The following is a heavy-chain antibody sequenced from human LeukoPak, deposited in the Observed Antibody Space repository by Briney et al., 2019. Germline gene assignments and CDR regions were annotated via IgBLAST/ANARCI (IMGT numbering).Heavy chain of an antibody. CDR2: ISAYNGNT. Sequence: ASVKVSCKSYGYTFTSCGISWVRQAGGQGLEGMGRISAYNGNTNYAQKLQGRVTMTTDTSTSTAYLELRSLRSDDTAVYYCARVGPVVVPAASDYWGQGTLVTVSS. J-gene: IGHJ4*02. D-gene: IGHD2-2*01. CDR3: ARVGPVVVPAASDY. CDR1: GYTFTSCG. V-gene: IGHV1-18*01.